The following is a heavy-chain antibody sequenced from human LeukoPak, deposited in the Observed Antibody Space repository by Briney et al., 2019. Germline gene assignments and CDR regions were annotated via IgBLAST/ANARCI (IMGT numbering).Heavy chain of an antibody. CDR2: IYYSGST. CDR1: GGSISSYY. Sequence: AESLSLTCTVSGGSISSYYWSWIRQPPGKGLEWVGYIYYSGSTNYNTSHKSRVTISVDTSKNQSSLKLSSVTTAERAVYYGARDRGGYSDGSGYGFDIWGQGTMVTVSS. V-gene: IGHV4-59*01. CDR3: ARDRGGYSDGSGYGFDI. J-gene: IGHJ3*02. D-gene: IGHD5-18*01.